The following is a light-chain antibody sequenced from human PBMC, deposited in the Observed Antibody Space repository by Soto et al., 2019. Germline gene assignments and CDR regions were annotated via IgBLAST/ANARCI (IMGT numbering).Light chain of an antibody. J-gene: IGLJ3*02. V-gene: IGLV4-69*01. CDR2: LNSDGSH. CDR1: SGHSSYA. CDR3: QTWGTVSWV. Sequence: QLVLTQSPSASASLGASVKLTCTLSSGHSSYAIAWHQQQPEKGPRYLMKLNSDGSHSKGDGIPDRFSGSSSGAERYLPISGLQSEDEADYYCQTWGTVSWVFGGGTKLTVL.